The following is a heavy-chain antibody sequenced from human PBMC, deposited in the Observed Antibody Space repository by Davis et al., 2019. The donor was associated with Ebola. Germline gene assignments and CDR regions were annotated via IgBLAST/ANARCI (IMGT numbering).Heavy chain of an antibody. J-gene: IGHJ3*02. D-gene: IGHD3/OR15-3a*01. CDR2: INLSGGST. CDR1: GGTFSSYT. V-gene: IGHV1-46*03. CDR3: AGLDYNAFDI. Sequence: AASVKVSCKASGGTFSSYTISWVRQAPGQGLEWMGIINLSGGSTSYAQKFQGRVTMTRDASTSTVYMELSSLRSEDTAVYYCAGLDYNAFDIWGQGTMVTVSS.